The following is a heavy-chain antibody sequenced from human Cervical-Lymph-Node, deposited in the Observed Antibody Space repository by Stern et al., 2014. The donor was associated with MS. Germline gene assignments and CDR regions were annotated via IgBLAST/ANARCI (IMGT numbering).Heavy chain of an antibody. Sequence: QVQLEQSGAEVKKPGASVKVSCKASGYTFTDYYMHWVRQAPGQGLEWMGWINPNSGGTNYAQKFQGWVTMTRDTSLSTAYMDLTRLRSDDTAVYYCARGGRSSGWSPPDAFDIWGQGTMVTVSS. D-gene: IGHD6-19*01. J-gene: IGHJ3*02. V-gene: IGHV1-2*04. CDR3: ARGGRSSGWSPPDAFDI. CDR1: GYTFTDYY. CDR2: INPNSGGT.